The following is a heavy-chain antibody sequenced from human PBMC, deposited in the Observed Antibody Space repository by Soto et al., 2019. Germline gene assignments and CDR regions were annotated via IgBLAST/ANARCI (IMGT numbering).Heavy chain of an antibody. D-gene: IGHD6-6*01. Sequence: PSETLSLTCTVSGGSISSYYWSWIRQPPGKGLEWIGYIYYSGSTNYNPSLKSRVTISVDTSKNQFSLKLSSVTAADTAVYYCARTIAAHGDNWFDPWGQGTLVTVSS. CDR3: ARTIAAHGDNWFDP. J-gene: IGHJ5*02. CDR1: GGSISSYY. V-gene: IGHV4-59*08. CDR2: IYYSGST.